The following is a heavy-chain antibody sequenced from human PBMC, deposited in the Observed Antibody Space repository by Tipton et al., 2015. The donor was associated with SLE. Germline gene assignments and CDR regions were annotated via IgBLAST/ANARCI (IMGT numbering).Heavy chain of an antibody. V-gene: IGHV3-73*01. Sequence: SLRLSCAASGFTFSGSAMHWVRQASGKGLEWVGRIRSKANSYATAYAASVKGRFTISRDDSKNTAYLQMNSLKTEDTAVYYCARASQWEIYYFDYWGQGTLVTVSS. CDR1: GFTFSGSA. J-gene: IGHJ4*02. CDR3: ARASQWEIYYFDY. CDR2: IRSKANSYAT. D-gene: IGHD1-26*01.